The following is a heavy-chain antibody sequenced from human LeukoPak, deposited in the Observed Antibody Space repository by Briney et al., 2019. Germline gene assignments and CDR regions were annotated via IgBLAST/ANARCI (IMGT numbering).Heavy chain of an antibody. Sequence: SETLSLTCTVSGGSISNYYWSWIRQPAGKGLEWIGRIYTSGTTHYNPSLKSRVTMSVDTSKNRFSLNLSSVTAADTAVYYCARFSSIAAAFDYWGLGTLVTVSS. D-gene: IGHD6-13*01. CDR1: GGSISNYY. CDR2: IYTSGTT. CDR3: ARFSSIAAAFDY. J-gene: IGHJ4*02. V-gene: IGHV4-4*07.